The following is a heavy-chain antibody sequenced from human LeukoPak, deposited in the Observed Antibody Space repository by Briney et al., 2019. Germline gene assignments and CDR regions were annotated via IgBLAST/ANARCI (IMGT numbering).Heavy chain of an antibody. V-gene: IGHV3-48*01. CDR1: GFAFSTYN. J-gene: IGHJ3*02. Sequence: PGGSLRLSCAASGFAFSTYNMNWVRQAPGRGLEWISHVSGSSSTIYYADSVRGRFTISRDNAKDSLFLQMNSLRAEDTAVYYCAKDTNRLRFLEWLLFDDAFDIWGQGTMVTVSS. D-gene: IGHD3-3*01. CDR2: VSGSSSTI. CDR3: AKDTNRLRFLEWLLFDDAFDI.